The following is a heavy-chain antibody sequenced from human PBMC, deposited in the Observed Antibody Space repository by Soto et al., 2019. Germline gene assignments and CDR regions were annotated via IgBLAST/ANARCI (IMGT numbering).Heavy chain of an antibody. J-gene: IGHJ3*02. CDR3: ARGRITMVRGVAPHAFDI. Sequence: ASVKVSCKASGGTFSSYTISWVRQAPGQGLEWMGRIIPILGIANYAQKFQGRVTITADKSTSTAYMELSSLRSEDTAVYYCARGRITMVRGVAPHAFDIWGQGTMVTVSS. CDR2: IIPILGIA. D-gene: IGHD3-10*01. V-gene: IGHV1-69*02. CDR1: GGTFSSYT.